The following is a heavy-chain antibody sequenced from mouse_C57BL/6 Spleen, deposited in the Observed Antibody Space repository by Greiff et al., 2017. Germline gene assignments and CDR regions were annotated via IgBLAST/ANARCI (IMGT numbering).Heavy chain of an antibody. Sequence: VQLQQPGAELVMPGASVKLSCKASGYTFTSYWMHWVKQRPGQGLEWIGEIDPSDSYPNYNQKFKGKSTLTVDKSSSTAYMQLSSLTSEDSAVYYCASQLGRRYFDVWGTGTTVTVSS. J-gene: IGHJ1*03. CDR2: IDPSDSYP. CDR3: ASQLGRRYFDV. CDR1: GYTFTSYW. D-gene: IGHD4-1*02. V-gene: IGHV1-69*01.